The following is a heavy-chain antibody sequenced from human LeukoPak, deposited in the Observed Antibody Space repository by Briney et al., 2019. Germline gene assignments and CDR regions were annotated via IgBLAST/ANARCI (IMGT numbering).Heavy chain of an antibody. J-gene: IGHJ4*02. CDR2: ISGSGGST. CDR1: GFAVSCYA. V-gene: IGHV3-23*01. D-gene: IGHD3-3*01. Sequence: PGGSLRVSFAASGFAVSCYALSLGGQGPGHGLPLVSAISGSGGSTYYADSVKGRFTISRDNSKNTLYLQMNSLRAEDTAVYYCAKEPRYDFWSGFDYWGQGTLVTVSS. CDR3: AKEPRYDFWSGFDY.